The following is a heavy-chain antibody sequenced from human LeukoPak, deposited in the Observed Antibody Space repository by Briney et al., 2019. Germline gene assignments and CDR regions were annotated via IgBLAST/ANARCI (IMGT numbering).Heavy chain of an antibody. CDR3: ARPSWGSSSWYYFDY. J-gene: IGHJ4*02. CDR2: VYSGGST. V-gene: IGHV3-53*01. Sequence: PGGSLRLSCAASGFTVSNNYMSWVRQAPGKGLEWVSVVYSGGSTFYADSVKGRFTISRDNSKNTLYLHMNSLSAEDTAVYYCARPSWGSSSWYYFDYWGQGTLVTVSS. CDR1: GFTVSNNY. D-gene: IGHD6-13*01.